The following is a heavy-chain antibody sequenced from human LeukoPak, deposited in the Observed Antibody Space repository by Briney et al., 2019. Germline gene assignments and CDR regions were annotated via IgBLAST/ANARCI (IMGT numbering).Heavy chain of an antibody. V-gene: IGHV4-34*01. CDR3: AREGNSGSHGNL. CDR2: INHSGST. D-gene: IGHD1-26*01. CDR1: GGSFSGYY. Sequence: SETLSLTCAVYGGSFSGYYWSWIRQPPGKGLEWIGEINHSGSTNYNPSLKSRVTISVDTSKNQFSLKLSSVTAADTAVYYCAREGNSGSHGNLWGQGTLVTVSS. J-gene: IGHJ4*02.